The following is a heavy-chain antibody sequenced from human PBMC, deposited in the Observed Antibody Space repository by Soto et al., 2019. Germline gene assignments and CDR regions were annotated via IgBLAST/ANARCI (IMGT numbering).Heavy chain of an antibody. CDR2: IRSKANSYAT. D-gene: IGHD6-19*01. CDR1: GFTFSGSA. CDR3: TRDRDVGKQWLEVGWFDP. V-gene: IGHV3-73*01. J-gene: IGHJ5*02. Sequence: GGSLRLSCAASGFTFSGSAMHWVRQASGKGLEWVGRIRSKANSYATAYAASVKGRFTISRDDSKNTAYLQMNSLKTEDTAVYYCTRDRDVGKQWLEVGWFDPWGQGTLVTVSS.